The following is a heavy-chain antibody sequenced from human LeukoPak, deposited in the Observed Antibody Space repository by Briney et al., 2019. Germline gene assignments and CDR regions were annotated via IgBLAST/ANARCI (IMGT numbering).Heavy chain of an antibody. V-gene: IGHV1-2*02. CDR3: ARGNFYDNKGYSPELRY. D-gene: IGHD3-10*01. CDR2: SDPKSGAT. CDR1: GYTFTNYG. J-gene: IGHJ4*02. Sequence: GASVKVSCKASGYTFTNYGITWVRQAPGQRFEWMGWSDPKSGATKYEHFQGRVTMTRDTSISTAYMELSRLTSDDTAVYYCARGNFYDNKGYSPELRYWGQGTLVTVSS.